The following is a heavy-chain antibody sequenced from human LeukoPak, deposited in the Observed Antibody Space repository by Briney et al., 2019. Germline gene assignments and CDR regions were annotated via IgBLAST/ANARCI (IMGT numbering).Heavy chain of an antibody. J-gene: IGHJ3*02. CDR1: GGSISSYY. D-gene: IGHD3-3*01. CDR3: ARSTIFGVHAFDI. Sequence: SETLSLTCTVSGGSISSYYWSWIRQPPGKGLEWIGYIYDSGSTKYNPSLKSRITISVDTSKNQFSLKLSSVTAADTAVYYCARSTIFGVHAFDIWGQGTMVTVSS. V-gene: IGHV4-59*08. CDR2: IYDSGST.